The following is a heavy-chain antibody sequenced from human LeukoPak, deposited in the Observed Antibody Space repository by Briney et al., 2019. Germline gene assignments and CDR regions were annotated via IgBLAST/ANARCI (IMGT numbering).Heavy chain of an antibody. CDR1: GYTFTSYD. CDR3: AIRLPEYYFDY. J-gene: IGHJ4*02. CDR2: MNPNSGNT. V-gene: IGHV1-8*03. D-gene: IGHD5-18*01. Sequence: ASVKVSCNASGYTFTSYDINWVRQATGQGLEWMGWMNPNSGNTGYAQKFQGRVTITRNTSISTAYMELSSLRSEDTAVYYCAIRLPEYYFDYWGQGTLVTVSS.